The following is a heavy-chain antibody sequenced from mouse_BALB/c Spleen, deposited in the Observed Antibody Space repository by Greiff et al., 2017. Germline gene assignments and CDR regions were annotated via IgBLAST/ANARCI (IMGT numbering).Heavy chain of an antibody. CDR2: INPYNGAT. V-gene: IGHV1-31*01. J-gene: IGHJ2*01. D-gene: IGHD2-1*01. CDR3: ARGNFYFDY. Sequence: EVQLQQSGPELVKPGASVKISCKASGYSFTGYYMHWVKQSHVKSLEWIGRINPYNGATSYNQNFKDKASLTVDKSSSTAYMELHSLTSEDSAVYYCARGNFYFDYWGQGTTLTVSS. CDR1: GYSFTGYY.